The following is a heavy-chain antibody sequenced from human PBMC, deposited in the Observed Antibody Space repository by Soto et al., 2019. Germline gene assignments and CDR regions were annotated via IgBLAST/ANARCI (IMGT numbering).Heavy chain of an antibody. CDR2: ISFDGGNQ. D-gene: IGHD6-13*01. CDR3: AKDSSVTAAGSGGWFDP. J-gene: IGHJ5*02. CDR1: GFDFNTYG. Sequence: QVQLVQSGGGVVQPGRSLRLSCAASGFDFNTYGLHWVRQAPGKGLEWVAGISFDGGNQYYADSVKGRFTISRNKSNNTLYLQSNGLGAEDTATYCCAKDSSVTAAGSGGWFDPWGQGTLVIVSS. V-gene: IGHV3-30*18.